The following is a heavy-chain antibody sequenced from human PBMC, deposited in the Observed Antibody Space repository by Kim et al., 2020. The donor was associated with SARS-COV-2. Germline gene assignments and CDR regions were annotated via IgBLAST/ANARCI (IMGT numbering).Heavy chain of an antibody. CDR1: GFTFSTYA. V-gene: IGHV3-23*01. CDR2: ITGIGAWT. CDR3: AKDPIPGDKVVWFDP. D-gene: IGHD5-12*01. J-gene: IGHJ5*02. Sequence: GGSLRLSCAASGFTFSTYAMNWVRQAPGKGLEWVSTITGIGAWTDYAASVKGRFTVSRDNSKNTVYLQMNSLRAEDTALYYCAKDPIPGDKVVWFDPWGQGTLVTVSS.